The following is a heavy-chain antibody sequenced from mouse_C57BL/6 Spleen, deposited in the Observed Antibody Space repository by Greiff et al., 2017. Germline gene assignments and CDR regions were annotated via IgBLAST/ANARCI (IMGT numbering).Heavy chain of an antibody. Sequence: EVQLQQSGPELVKPGASVKMSCTASGYTFTDYNMHWVKQSHGKSLEWIGYINPNNGGTSYTQKFKGKATLTVNKSSSTAYMELRSLTSEDSAVYYCARWLPQRYVDVWGTGTTVTVSS. CDR3: ARWLPQRYVDV. V-gene: IGHV1-22*01. CDR2: INPNNGGT. CDR1: GYTFTDYN. D-gene: IGHD2-2*01. J-gene: IGHJ1*03.